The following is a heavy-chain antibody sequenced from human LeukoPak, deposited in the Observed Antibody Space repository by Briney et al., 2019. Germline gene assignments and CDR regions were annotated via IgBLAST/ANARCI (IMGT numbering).Heavy chain of an antibody. J-gene: IGHJ3*02. Sequence: ASVKVSCKASGYTFTSYYMHWVRQATGQGLEWMGWMNPNSGNTGYAQKFQGRVTMTTDTSTSTAYMELRSLKSDDTAVYYCASLKNYYDSSGYLVTDAFDIWGQGTMVTVSS. D-gene: IGHD3-22*01. CDR1: GYTFTSYY. CDR3: ASLKNYYDSSGYLVTDAFDI. CDR2: MNPNSGNT. V-gene: IGHV1-8*01.